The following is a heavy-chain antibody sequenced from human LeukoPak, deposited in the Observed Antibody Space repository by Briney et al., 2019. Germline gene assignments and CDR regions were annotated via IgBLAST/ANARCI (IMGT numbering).Heavy chain of an antibody. CDR2: INHSGST. CDR1: GGSFSGYY. D-gene: IGHD6-19*01. CDR3: ARGKWLVPGPFDY. J-gene: IGHJ4*02. Sequence: PSETLSLTCAVYGGSFSGYYWSWIRQPPGKGLEWIGEINHSGSTNYNPSLKSRVTISVDTSKNQFSLKLSSVTAADTAVYYCARGKWLVPGPFDYWGQGTLVTVSS. V-gene: IGHV4-34*01.